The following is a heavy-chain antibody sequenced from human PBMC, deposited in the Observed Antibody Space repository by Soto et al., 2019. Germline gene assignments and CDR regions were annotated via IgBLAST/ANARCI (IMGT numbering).Heavy chain of an antibody. D-gene: IGHD5-18*01. Sequence: ASVKVSCKASGYTFTSYDINWVRQATGQGLEWMGWMNPNSGNTGYAQKFQGRVTMTRNTSISTAYMELSSLRSEDTAVYYCARGGQRFGYSYGHPTDYWGQGTLVTVSS. J-gene: IGHJ4*02. CDR2: MNPNSGNT. V-gene: IGHV1-8*01. CDR3: ARGGQRFGYSYGHPTDY. CDR1: GYTFTSYD.